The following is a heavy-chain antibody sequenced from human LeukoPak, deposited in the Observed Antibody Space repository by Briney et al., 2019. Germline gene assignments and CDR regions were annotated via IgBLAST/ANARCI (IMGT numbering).Heavy chain of an antibody. CDR2: IYSGGST. V-gene: IGHV3-53*01. CDR1: GVTFGGIY. Sequence: PGGSRRLSWRAAGVTFGGIYVSWVRHAPGKGLEWVSVIYSGGSTSYADSVKGRFTNSRDNSKKTPYLQMSSLRAEDTAVYYCARDFDSYNWFDPWGQGTLVTVSS. J-gene: IGHJ5*02. CDR3: ARDFDSYNWFDP.